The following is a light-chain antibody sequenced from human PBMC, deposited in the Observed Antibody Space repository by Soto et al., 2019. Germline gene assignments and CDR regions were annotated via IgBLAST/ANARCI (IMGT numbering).Light chain of an antibody. J-gene: IGLJ1*01. V-gene: IGLV1-40*01. Sequence: QSVLTQPPSVSGAPGQRVTISCTGSSSNIGAGYGVHWYQQLPGTAPKLLIYGNSNRPSGVPDRFFGSKSGTSASLAITRLQAEDEADYYCQSYDSSLSGYVFGTGTKLTVL. CDR2: GNS. CDR3: QSYDSSLSGYV. CDR1: SSNIGAGYG.